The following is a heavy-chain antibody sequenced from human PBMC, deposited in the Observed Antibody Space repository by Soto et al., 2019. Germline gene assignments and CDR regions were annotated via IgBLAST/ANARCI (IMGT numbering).Heavy chain of an antibody. CDR2: ISYDESNK. V-gene: IGHV3-30*18. Sequence: XGSLRPSCAASGFTFSSYGMHWVRQAPGKGLEWVAFISYDESNKYYADSVKGRFTISRDNSRTTLYLQMNSLRAEDTAVYFCAKRRNVLRFLEWSLGMEVWGHGTTVTVSS. J-gene: IGHJ6*02. CDR3: AKRRNVLRFLEWSLGMEV. CDR1: GFTFSSYG. D-gene: IGHD3-3*01.